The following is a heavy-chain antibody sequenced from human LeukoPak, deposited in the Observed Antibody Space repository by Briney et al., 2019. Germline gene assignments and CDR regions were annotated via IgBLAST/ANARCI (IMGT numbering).Heavy chain of an antibody. CDR3: ARYSSSSGWFDP. J-gene: IGHJ5*02. CDR2: IYHSGTS. CDR1: GGSMSSGGYS. Sequence: SETLSLTCTVSGGSMSSGGYSWSWIRQPPGKGLEWIGYIYHSGTSYHSPSLQSRVTISVDRSKNQFSLKLSSVTAADTAVYYCARYSSSSGWFDPWGQGTLATVSS. V-gene: IGHV4-30-2*01. D-gene: IGHD6-6*01.